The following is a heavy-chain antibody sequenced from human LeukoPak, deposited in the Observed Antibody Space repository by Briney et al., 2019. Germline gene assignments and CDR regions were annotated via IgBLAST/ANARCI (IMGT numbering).Heavy chain of an antibody. D-gene: IGHD6-19*01. CDR3: ASTRLPLYSSGWYEYFDY. CDR1: GGSISSYY. J-gene: IGHJ4*02. Sequence: SETLSLTCTVSGGSISSYYWSWIRQPPGKGLEWIGYIYYSGSTNYNPSLKSLVTISVDTSKNQFSLELSSVTAADTALYYCASTRLPLYSSGWYEYFDYWGQGTLVTVSS. CDR2: IYYSGST. V-gene: IGHV4-59*01.